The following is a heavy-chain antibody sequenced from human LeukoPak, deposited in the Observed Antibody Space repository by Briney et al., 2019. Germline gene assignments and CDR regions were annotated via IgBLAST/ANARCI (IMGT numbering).Heavy chain of an antibody. Sequence: SETLSLTCTVSGGSLSGGDYCWTWIRQHPGKGLGWIGYINYSGNTYYNPTLKSRVTIAVDTSKNQFSLRLSSVTAADRAVYYWARRKRVDLSGGDLRDYFDHWGQGTLVTVSP. CDR1: GGSLSGGDYC. J-gene: IGHJ4*02. CDR2: INYSGNT. V-gene: IGHV4-31*03. CDR3: ARRKRVDLSGGDLRDYFDH. D-gene: IGHD2-21*02.